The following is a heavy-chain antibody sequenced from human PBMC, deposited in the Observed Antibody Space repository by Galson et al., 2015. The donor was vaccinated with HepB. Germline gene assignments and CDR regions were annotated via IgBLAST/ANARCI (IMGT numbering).Heavy chain of an antibody. V-gene: IGHV2-5*02. CDR3: AREQWLPRRKGFDI. CDR2: IYWDDDQ. Sequence: PALVKPTQTLTLTCTFSGFSLSTSGVGVGWIRQPPGKALEWLALIYWDDDQRYSPSLESRLTITKDTSKNQVVLTMNNMDPVDTATYYCAREQWLPRRKGFDIWGQGTMVTVSS. J-gene: IGHJ3*02. D-gene: IGHD6-19*01. CDR1: GFSLSTSGVG.